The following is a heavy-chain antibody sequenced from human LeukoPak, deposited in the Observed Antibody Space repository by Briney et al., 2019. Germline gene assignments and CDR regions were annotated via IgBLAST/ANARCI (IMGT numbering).Heavy chain of an antibody. CDR3: ARGTYYYDSSGYYYVENY. CDR1: GGSVSSGSYY. D-gene: IGHD3-22*01. V-gene: IGHV4-61*01. J-gene: IGHJ4*02. Sequence: SETLSLTCTVSGGSVSSGSYYWSWIRQPPGKGLEWIGYIYYSGSTNYNPSLKSRITISVDTSKNQFSLKLSSVTAADTAVYYCARGTYYYDSSGYYYVENYWGQGTLVTVSS. CDR2: IYYSGST.